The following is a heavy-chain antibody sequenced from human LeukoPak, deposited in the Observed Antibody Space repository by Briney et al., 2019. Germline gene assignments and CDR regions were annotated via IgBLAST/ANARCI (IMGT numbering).Heavy chain of an antibody. CDR3: ARETLEWLLDY. CDR2: IYYSGST. J-gene: IGHJ4*02. V-gene: IGHV4-31*03. Sequence: PSQTLSLTCTVSGGSISSGDDYWSWIRQHPGKGLEWIGYIYYSGSTSYNPSLKSRVTISVDTSKNQFSLKLSSVTAADTAVYYRARETLEWLLDYWGQGTLVTVSS. D-gene: IGHD3-3*01. CDR1: GGSISSGDDY.